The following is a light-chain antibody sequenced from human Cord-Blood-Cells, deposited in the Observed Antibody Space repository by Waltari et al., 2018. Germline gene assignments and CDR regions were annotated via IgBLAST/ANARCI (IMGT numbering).Light chain of an antibody. Sequence: SALTQPASVSGSPGQSITISCPGPSSNVGGYNYVSWYHQHPGKAPKLMIYVVSNRPSGVSNRFSGSKSGNTASLTISGLQAEDEADYYCSSYTSSSTLVFGGGTKLTVL. CDR3: SSYTSSSTLV. V-gene: IGLV2-14*01. CDR2: VVS. CDR1: SSNVGGYNY. J-gene: IGLJ2*01.